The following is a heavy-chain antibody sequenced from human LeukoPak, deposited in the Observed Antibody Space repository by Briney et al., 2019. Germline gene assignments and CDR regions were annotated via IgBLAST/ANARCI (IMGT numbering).Heavy chain of an antibody. CDR2: IYPNSGGS. D-gene: IGHD1-26*01. CDR3: ARRSGNYYYLDN. CDR1: GFPLTAYY. J-gene: IGHJ4*02. V-gene: IGHV1-2*06. Sequence: ASVKVSCKASGFPLTAYYIHWVRQAPGQGLEWMGRIYPNSGGSNYAQRFQGRVTMTWDTSIATVYMQLSRLTSDDTAVYFCARRSGNYYYLDNWGQGTLVTVSS.